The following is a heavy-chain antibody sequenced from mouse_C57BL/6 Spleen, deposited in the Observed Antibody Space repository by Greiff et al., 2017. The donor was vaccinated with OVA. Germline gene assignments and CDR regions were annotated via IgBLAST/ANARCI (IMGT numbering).Heavy chain of an antibody. D-gene: IGHD2-1*01. CDR1: GYTFTDHT. J-gene: IGHJ2*01. CDR3: ARSGILRQPREGYFDY. Sequence: VKLQESDAELVKPGASVKISCKVSGYTFTDHTIHWMKQRPEQGLEWIGYIYPRDGSTKYNAKITGKATLTAATSSSTAYMQLNSLTSEDSADYCCARSGILRQPREGYFDYWGQGTTLTVSS. CDR2: IYPRDGST. V-gene: IGHV1-78*01.